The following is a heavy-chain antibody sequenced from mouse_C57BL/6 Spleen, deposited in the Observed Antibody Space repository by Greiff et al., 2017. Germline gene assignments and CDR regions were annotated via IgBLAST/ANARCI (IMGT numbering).Heavy chain of an antibody. CDR3: ARGWGSCYFDV. CDR2: IDPSDSYT. D-gene: IGHD2-3*01. J-gene: IGHJ1*03. CDR1: GYTFTSYW. Sequence: QVQLQQPGAELVMPGASVKLSCKASGYTFTSYWMHWVKQRPGQGLEWIGEIDPSDSYTNYNQKFKGKSTLTVDKSSSTAYMQLSSLTSEDSAVYYCARGWGSCYFDVWGTGTTVTVSS. V-gene: IGHV1-69*01.